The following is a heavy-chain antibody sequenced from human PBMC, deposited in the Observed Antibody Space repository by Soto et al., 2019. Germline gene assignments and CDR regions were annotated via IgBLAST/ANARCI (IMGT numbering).Heavy chain of an antibody. CDR1: GYTLTELS. CDR3: ATGLVTGYSSGWYHYFDY. CDR2: FDPEDGET. V-gene: IGHV1-24*01. J-gene: IGHJ4*02. D-gene: IGHD6-19*01. Sequence: ASVKVSCKVSGYTLTELSMHWLRQAPGKGLEWMGGFDPEDGETIYAQKFQGRVTMTEDTSTDTAYMELSSLRSEDTAVYYCATGLVTGYSSGWYHYFDYWGQGTLVTVSS.